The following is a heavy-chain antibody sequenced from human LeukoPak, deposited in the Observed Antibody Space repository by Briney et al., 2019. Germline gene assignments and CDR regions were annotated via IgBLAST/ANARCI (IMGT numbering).Heavy chain of an antibody. D-gene: IGHD3-10*01. CDR1: GYTFTGYY. J-gene: IGHJ6*02. V-gene: IGHV1-2*02. CDR2: VNPSGDT. CDR3: ARDRLLWFGELPVPDGMDV. Sequence: ASVKVSCKASGYTFTGYYMHWVRQAPGQGLEWLGWVNPSGDTKYAQKFQGRVTMTRDTSISTAYMELSRLKSDDTAVYYCARDRLLWFGELPVPDGMDVWGQGTTVTVSS.